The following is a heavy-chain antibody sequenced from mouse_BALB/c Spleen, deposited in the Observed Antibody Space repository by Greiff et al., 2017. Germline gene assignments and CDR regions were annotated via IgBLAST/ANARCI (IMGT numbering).Heavy chain of an antibody. V-gene: IGHV7-3*02. CDR3: ARDSNLYAMDY. CDR1: GFTFTDYY. J-gene: IGHJ4*01. D-gene: IGHD2-1*01. CDR2: IRNKANGYTT. Sequence: EVKVVESGGGLVQPGGSLRLSCATSGFTFTDYYMSWVRQPPGKALEWLGFIRNKANGYTTEYSASVKGRFTISRDNSQSILYLQMNTLRAEDSATYYCARDSNLYAMDYWGQGTSVTVSS.